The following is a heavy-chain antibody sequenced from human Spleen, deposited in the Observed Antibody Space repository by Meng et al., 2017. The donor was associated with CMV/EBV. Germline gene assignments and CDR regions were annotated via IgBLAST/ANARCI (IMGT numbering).Heavy chain of an antibody. CDR2: ISGSGGRK. J-gene: IGHJ4*02. D-gene: IGHD1-7*01. V-gene: IGHV3-23*01. Sequence: CAACGFNFSSYAMSWVRQAQGKGVEWVSDISGSGGRKYYADYVKGRFTISRDNSKNTLYLQMNSLRAEDTAVYYCAKDLRAGTNYAYWGQGTLVTVSS. CDR3: AKDLRAGTNYAY. CDR1: GFNFSSYA.